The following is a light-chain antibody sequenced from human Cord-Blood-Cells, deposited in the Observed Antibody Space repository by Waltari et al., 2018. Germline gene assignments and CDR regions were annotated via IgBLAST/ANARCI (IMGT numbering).Light chain of an antibody. V-gene: IGLV1-44*01. Sequence: QSVLIQPPSASGTPGQRVTISCSGSSSNIGSNTVHWYQQLPGTAPNLLIYSNNQRPPGVPDRFSGSKSGTSASLAISGLQSEDEADYYCAAWDDSLNGYVFGTGTKVTVL. J-gene: IGLJ1*01. CDR1: SSNIGSNT. CDR3: AAWDDSLNGYV. CDR2: SNN.